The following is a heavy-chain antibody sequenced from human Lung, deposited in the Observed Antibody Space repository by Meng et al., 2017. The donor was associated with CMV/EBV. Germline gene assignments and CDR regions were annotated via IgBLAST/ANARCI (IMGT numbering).Heavy chain of an antibody. V-gene: IGHV1-8*01. Sequence: GEVKKPGGSGTVSCKASVYTFISYDINLVRQAAGQGLEWMGWMNPNSGNTGYAQKFQGRVTMNSNTSISTAYMELSSLRSEDTAVYYCARGYCSGGSCPVFDPWGQGTLVTVSS. CDR2: MNPNSGNT. CDR3: ARGYCSGGSCPVFDP. CDR1: VYTFISYD. D-gene: IGHD2-15*01. J-gene: IGHJ5*02.